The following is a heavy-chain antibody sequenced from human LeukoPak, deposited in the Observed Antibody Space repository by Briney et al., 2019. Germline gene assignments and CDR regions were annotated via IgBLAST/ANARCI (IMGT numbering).Heavy chain of an antibody. D-gene: IGHD3/OR15-3a*01. CDR1: GFTFSDYY. J-gene: IGHJ4*02. V-gene: IGHV3-30-3*01. Sequence: GGSLRLSCAASGFTFSDYYMSWVRQAPGKGLEWVAVISYDGSNKYYADSVKGRFTISRDNSKNTLYLQMNSLRAEDTAVYYCARSHEDGLVIAYYFDYWGQGTLVTVSS. CDR3: ARSHEDGLVIAYYFDY. CDR2: ISYDGSNK.